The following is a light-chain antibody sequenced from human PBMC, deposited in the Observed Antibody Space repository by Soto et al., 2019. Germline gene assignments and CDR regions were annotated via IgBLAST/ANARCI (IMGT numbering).Light chain of an antibody. CDR3: QQRSNWPDA. J-gene: IGKJ5*01. Sequence: IVLTQSPATLSLSPGERATLSCRASQSLINFVAWYQHKPGQPPRLLIYDASMRATGIPTRFSGSGSGTDFTLTISSLQPEDFAVYYCQQRSNWPDAFGQGTRLEI. V-gene: IGKV3-11*01. CDR1: QSLINF. CDR2: DAS.